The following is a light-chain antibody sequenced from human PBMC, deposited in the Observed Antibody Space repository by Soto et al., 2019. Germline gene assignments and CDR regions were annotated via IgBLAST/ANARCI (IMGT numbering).Light chain of an antibody. J-gene: IGKJ1*01. CDR1: QSVSGW. Sequence: DIQMTQSPSTLSASVGDTVTVTCRASQSVSGWLAWYQQKPGEAPKLLIYDASALLRGVPSRFSGSGSGTKFTLTIASLQPDDFATYYCQQYETFSGTFGPGTKVDI. CDR3: QQYETFSGT. V-gene: IGKV1-5*01. CDR2: DAS.